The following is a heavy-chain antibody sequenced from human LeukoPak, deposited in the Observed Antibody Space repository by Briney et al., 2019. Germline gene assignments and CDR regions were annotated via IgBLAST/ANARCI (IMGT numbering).Heavy chain of an antibody. J-gene: IGHJ6*02. CDR1: GYTFTSYY. CDR3: ARDPGYSAYEGSHYYGMDV. V-gene: IGHV1-46*01. CDR2: INPSGGST. D-gene: IGHD5-12*01. Sequence: ASVKVSCKASGYTFTSYYMHWVRQAPGQGLEWMGIINPSGGSTSYAQEFQGRVTMTRDTSTSTVYMELSSLRSEDTAVYYCARDPGYSAYEGSHYYGMDVWGQGTTVTVSS.